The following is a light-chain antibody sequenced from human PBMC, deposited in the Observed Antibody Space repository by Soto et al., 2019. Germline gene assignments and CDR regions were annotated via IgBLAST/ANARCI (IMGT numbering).Light chain of an antibody. CDR3: AAWDDSLNGFYV. CDR1: SSNIGSNT. J-gene: IGLJ1*01. V-gene: IGLV1-44*01. Sequence: QSVLTQPPSASRTPGQRVTISCSGSSSNIGSNTVNWYQQLPGTAPKLLIYSNNQRPSGVPDRFSGSKSGTSASLAISGLQSEDEADYYCAAWDDSLNGFYVFGTGTMVTVL. CDR2: SNN.